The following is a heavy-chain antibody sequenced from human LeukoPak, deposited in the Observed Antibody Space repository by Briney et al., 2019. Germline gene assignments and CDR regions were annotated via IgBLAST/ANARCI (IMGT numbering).Heavy chain of an antibody. Sequence: SETLSLTCTVSGGSISSSSYYWGWIRQPPGKGLEWIGSIYYSGSTYYNPSLKSRVTISVDTSKNQFSLKLSSVTAADTAVYYCARITGYGSGSYPFDYWGQGTLVTVSS. CDR1: GGSISSSSYY. J-gene: IGHJ4*02. CDR2: IYYSGST. V-gene: IGHV4-39*01. D-gene: IGHD3-10*01. CDR3: ARITGYGSGSYPFDY.